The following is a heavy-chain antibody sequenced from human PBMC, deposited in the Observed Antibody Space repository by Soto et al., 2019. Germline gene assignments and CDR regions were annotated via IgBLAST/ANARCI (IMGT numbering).Heavy chain of an antibody. CDR2: IYYSGST. D-gene: IGHD6-25*01. Sequence: PSETLSLTCTVSRGSISSGTNYWAWIRQPPGKGLEWIANIYYSGSTFYNPSLKSRVTMSLDTSKNQFSLTLRSVTAADTAVYYCARHEAGWYFGSWGQGTLVTVSS. V-gene: IGHV4-39*01. CDR1: RGSISSGTNY. J-gene: IGHJ4*02. CDR3: ARHEAGWYFGS.